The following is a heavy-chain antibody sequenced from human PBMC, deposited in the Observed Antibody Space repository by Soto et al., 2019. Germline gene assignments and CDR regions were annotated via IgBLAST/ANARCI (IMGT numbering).Heavy chain of an antibody. J-gene: IGHJ4*02. CDR3: ARLDPRRYFDY. CDR2: IYSSGST. CDR1: GGKMNSYY. V-gene: IGHV4-4*07. Sequence: PSETQSLTYTVSGGKMNSYYWTWIRQPAGKGLEWIGRIYSSGSTIYNPSLKSRLTMSVDTSKNQFSLRLTSATAADTAVYYCARLDPRRYFDYWGQGSLVTVSS.